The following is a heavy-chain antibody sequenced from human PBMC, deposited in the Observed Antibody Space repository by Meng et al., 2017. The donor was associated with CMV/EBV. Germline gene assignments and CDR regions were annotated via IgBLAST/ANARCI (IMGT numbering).Heavy chain of an antibody. V-gene: IGHV1-2*02. CDR3: ARETGRSYYYSMDV. CDR2: INPNSGGT. CDR1: GYTFTGYY. Sequence: ASVKVSFKASGYTFTGYYMHRVRQAPGQGLEWMGWINPNSGGTNYAQKFQGRVTMTRDTSISTAYMELSRLRSDDTAVYYCARETGRSYYYSMDVWGQGTTVTVSS. D-gene: IGHD2-15*01. J-gene: IGHJ6*02.